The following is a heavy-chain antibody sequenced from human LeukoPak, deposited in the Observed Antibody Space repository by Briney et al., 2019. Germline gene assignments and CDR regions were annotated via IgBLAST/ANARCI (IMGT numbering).Heavy chain of an antibody. J-gene: IGHJ4*02. CDR3: ARSPGGGDSYGHWEFDY. D-gene: IGHD5-18*01. CDR1: GFTFSSYN. V-gene: IGHV3-48*01. Sequence: PGGSLRLSCAASGFTFSSYNFNWVRQIPGKGLEWVSYISTSGTTIYYADSVKGRVTFSRDNAKNSLYLQMNSLRADDTAVYYCARSPGGGDSYGHWEFDYWGQGALVTVSS. CDR2: ISTSGTTI.